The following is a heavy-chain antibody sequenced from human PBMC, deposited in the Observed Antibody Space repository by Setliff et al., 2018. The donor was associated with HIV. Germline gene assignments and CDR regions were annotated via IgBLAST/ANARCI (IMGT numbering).Heavy chain of an antibody. V-gene: IGHV4-61*09. Sequence: KPSETLSLTCTVSGDSITRGSHYWSWIRQPAGKGLEWIGHIYTSGKTHYSPSLKSRITISADTSKNQLSLNLSSVTAADTAVYYCARAAYSGTYLWEPATDLWGRGTLVTVSS. D-gene: IGHD1-26*01. J-gene: IGHJ2*01. CDR3: ARAAYSGTYLWEPATDL. CDR1: GDSITRGSHY. CDR2: IYTSGKT.